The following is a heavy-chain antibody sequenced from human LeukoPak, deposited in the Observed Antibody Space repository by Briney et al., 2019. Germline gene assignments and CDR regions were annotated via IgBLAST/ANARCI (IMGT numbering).Heavy chain of an antibody. CDR3: ARSKGIAAGNWFDP. CDR2: IIPILGIA. J-gene: IGHJ5*02. V-gene: IGHV1-69*04. Sequence: GASVKVSCKASGYTFTSYGISWVRQAPGQGLEWMGRIIPILGIANYAQKFQGRVTITADKSTSTAYMELSSLRSEDTAVYYCARSKGIAAGNWFDPWGQGTLVTVSS. CDR1: GYTFTSYG. D-gene: IGHD6-13*01.